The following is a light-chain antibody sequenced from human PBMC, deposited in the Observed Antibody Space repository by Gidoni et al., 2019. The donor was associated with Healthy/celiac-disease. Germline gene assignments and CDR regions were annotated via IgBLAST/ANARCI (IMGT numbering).Light chain of an antibody. CDR3: QQYGSSPLT. V-gene: IGKV3-20*01. Sequence: VSSSYLAWYQQKPGQAPRLLISGASSRATGIPDRFSGSGSGTDFTLTISRLEPEDFAVYYCQQYGSSPLTFXGXTKVXIK. CDR2: GAS. J-gene: IGKJ4*01. CDR1: VSSSY.